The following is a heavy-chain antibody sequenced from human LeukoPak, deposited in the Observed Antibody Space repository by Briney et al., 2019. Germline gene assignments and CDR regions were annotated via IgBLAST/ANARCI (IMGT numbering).Heavy chain of an antibody. V-gene: IGHV4-59*01. CDR3: ARDSRRGGFDY. CDR1: GGSMSSYY. J-gene: IGHJ4*02. CDR2: IYYSGTT. D-gene: IGHD4-23*01. Sequence: PSETLSLTCTVAGGSMSSYYWSWIRQPAGKGLEWIGYIYYSGTTNYNPSLKSRVTISVATSKTQFPLNLSSVTAADTAVYYCARDSRRGGFDYWGQGTLVTVSS.